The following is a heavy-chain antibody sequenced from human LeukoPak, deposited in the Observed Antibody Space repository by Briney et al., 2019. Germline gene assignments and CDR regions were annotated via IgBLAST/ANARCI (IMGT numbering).Heavy chain of an antibody. V-gene: IGHV1-69*04. CDR3: ARGYYYDSRGAFDI. J-gene: IGHJ3*02. D-gene: IGHD3-22*01. CDR2: IIPILGIA. Sequence: GASMKVSCKASGGTFSSYAISWVRQAPGQGLEWMGRIIPILGIANYAQKFQGRVTITADKSTSTAYMELSSLRSEDTAVYYCARGYYYDSRGAFDIWGQGTMVTVSS. CDR1: GGTFSSYA.